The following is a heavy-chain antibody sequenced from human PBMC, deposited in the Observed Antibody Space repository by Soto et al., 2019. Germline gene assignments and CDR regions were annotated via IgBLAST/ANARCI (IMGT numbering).Heavy chain of an antibody. CDR2: ISRSSGHI. J-gene: IGHJ6*02. Sequence: EVHLVESGGGLVKPGGSLRLSCAVSGFTFSSCTMNWVRQAPGKGLGWVSSISRSSGHIYYADSVKGRFTISRDNAKNSLLMQMNSPRGEDTDLCYCSGCSGGACHKNDGMAVWGQGTTFTVSS. CDR3: SGCSGGACHKNDGMAV. D-gene: IGHD2-15*01. V-gene: IGHV3-21*06. CDR1: GFTFSSCT.